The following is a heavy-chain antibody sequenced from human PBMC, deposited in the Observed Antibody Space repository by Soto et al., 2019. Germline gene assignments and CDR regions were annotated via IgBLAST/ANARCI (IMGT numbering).Heavy chain of an antibody. CDR3: ARDLFSESHDYVDYGVSGYTGHFAY. Sequence: ASVKVSCKASGYTFTRYGISWVRQAPGQGLEWMGWISAYNGNTNYAQKLQGRVTMTTDTSTSTAYMELRSLRSDDTAVYYCARDLFSESHDYVDYGVSGYTGHFAYSGRRTLVPGSS. J-gene: IGHJ4*02. CDR2: ISAYNGNT. V-gene: IGHV1-18*01. D-gene: IGHD4-17*01. CDR1: GYTFTRYG.